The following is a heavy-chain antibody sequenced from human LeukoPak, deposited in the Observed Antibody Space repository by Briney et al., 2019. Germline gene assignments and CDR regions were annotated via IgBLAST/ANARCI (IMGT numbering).Heavy chain of an antibody. CDR1: GFTFSSYE. J-gene: IGHJ3*02. CDR2: MNPNSADT. V-gene: IGHV1-8*01. D-gene: IGHD6-13*01. CDR3: ARESRVYDAFDI. Sequence: ASVKVSCKASGFTFSSYEINWVRQATGQGLEWMGWMNPNSADTGYAQKFQGRVTMTRNTSISTAYMELSSLRSEDTAVYYCARESRVYDAFDIWGQGTMVTVSS.